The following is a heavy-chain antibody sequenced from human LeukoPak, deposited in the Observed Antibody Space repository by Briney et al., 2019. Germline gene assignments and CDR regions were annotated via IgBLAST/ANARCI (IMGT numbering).Heavy chain of an antibody. D-gene: IGHD6-19*01. Sequence: GESLQISCKGSGYSFTSYWIGWVRPMTGKGLEWMGIIYPGDSDTRYSPSFQGQVTISADKSISTAYLQWSSLKASDTAMYYCARHMDLAVAGTQDYWGQGTLVTVSS. J-gene: IGHJ4*02. CDR3: ARHMDLAVAGTQDY. CDR1: GYSFTSYW. V-gene: IGHV5-51*01. CDR2: IYPGDSDT.